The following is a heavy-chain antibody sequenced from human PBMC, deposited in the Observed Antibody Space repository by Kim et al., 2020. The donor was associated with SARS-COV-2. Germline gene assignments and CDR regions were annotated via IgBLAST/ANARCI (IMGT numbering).Heavy chain of an antibody. CDR1: GFTFSSYA. CDR3: ARAVWGSYRDAFDI. CDR2: ISFDGSNK. Sequence: GGSLRLSCAASGFTFSSYAMHWVRQAPGKGLEWVAFISFDGSNKNYADSVRGRFTISRDNSKNTLYLQMNSLRAEDTAVYYCARAVWGSYRDAFDIWGQGTMVTVSS. V-gene: IGHV3-30-3*01. J-gene: IGHJ3*02. D-gene: IGHD3-16*02.